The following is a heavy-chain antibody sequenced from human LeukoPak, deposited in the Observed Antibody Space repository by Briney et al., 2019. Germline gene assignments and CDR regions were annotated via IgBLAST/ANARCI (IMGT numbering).Heavy chain of an antibody. CDR1: GFTFSSYE. J-gene: IGHJ6*04. CDR3: AELGITMIGGV. V-gene: IGHV3-48*03. CDR2: ISSSGSTI. Sequence: PGGSLRLSCAASGFTFSSYEMNWVRQAPGKGLEWVSYISSSGSTIYYADSVKGRFTISRDNDKNSLYLQMNSLRAEDTAVYCCAELGITMIGGVWGKGTTVTISS. D-gene: IGHD3-10*02.